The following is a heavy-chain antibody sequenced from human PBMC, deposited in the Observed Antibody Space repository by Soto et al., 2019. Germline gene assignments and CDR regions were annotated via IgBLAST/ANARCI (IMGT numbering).Heavy chain of an antibody. V-gene: IGHV1-18*01. J-gene: IGHJ4*02. CDR3: ERKEAGATVKDFDY. CDR2: ISADNSNT. D-gene: IGHD1-26*01. Sequence: QVQLVQSGAEVKKPGASVKVSCKASGYTFTSYGITWVRQAPGQGLEWMGWISADNSNTNHAQKFQGRVTMTTDTSTSTGYMELRSLRSDDTAVYYCERKEAGATVKDFDYWGQGTLVTVSS. CDR1: GYTFTSYG.